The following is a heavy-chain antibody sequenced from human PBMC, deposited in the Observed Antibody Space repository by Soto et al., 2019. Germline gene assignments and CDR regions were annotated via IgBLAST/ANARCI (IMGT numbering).Heavy chain of an antibody. Sequence: GGSLRLSCAASGFTFSSYWMSWVRQAPGKGLEWVANIKQDGSEKYYVDSVKGRFTISRDNAKNSLYLQMNSLRAEDTAVYYCARRGGDSSSSSGFDPWGQGTLVTVSS. CDR3: ARRGGDSSSSSGFDP. CDR1: GFTFSSYW. V-gene: IGHV3-7*01. CDR2: IKQDGSEK. J-gene: IGHJ5*02. D-gene: IGHD6-6*01.